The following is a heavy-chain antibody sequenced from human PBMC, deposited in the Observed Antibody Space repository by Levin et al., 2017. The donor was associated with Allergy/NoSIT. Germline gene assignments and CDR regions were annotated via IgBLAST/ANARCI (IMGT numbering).Heavy chain of an antibody. V-gene: IGHV3-48*01. CDR2: ISTSSGSI. CDR3: ARDRVVVAGDDVFDI. D-gene: IGHD6-19*01. J-gene: IGHJ3*02. CDR1: GFTFSSYT. Sequence: ETLSLTCAASGFTFSSYTMNWVRQAPGKGLEWISYISTSSGSIYYADSVKGRFTISRDNAKNSLFLQMNSLRAEDTAVYYCARDRVVVAGDDVFDIWGQGTMVAVSS.